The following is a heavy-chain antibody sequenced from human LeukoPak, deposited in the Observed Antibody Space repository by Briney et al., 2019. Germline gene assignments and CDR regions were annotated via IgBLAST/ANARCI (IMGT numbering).Heavy chain of an antibody. D-gene: IGHD3-16*02. CDR1: GFTFSSYA. CDR2: ISGSGGST. Sequence: GGSLRLSCAASGFTFSSYAMSWVRQAPGKGLEWVSAISGSGGSTYYADSVKGRFTISRDNSKNTLYLQMNSPRAEDTAVYYCAKDPYDYVWGSYRPFDYWGQGTLVTVSS. J-gene: IGHJ4*02. V-gene: IGHV3-23*01. CDR3: AKDPYDYVWGSYRPFDY.